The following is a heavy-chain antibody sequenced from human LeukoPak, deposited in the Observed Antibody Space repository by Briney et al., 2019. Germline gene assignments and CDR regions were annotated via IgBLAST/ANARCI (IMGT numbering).Heavy chain of an antibody. D-gene: IGHD4-17*01. CDR2: INHSGST. V-gene: IGHV4-34*01. CDR1: GGSFSGYY. J-gene: IGHJ4*02. Sequence: SETLSLTCAVYGGSFSGYYWSWIRQPPGKGLEWIGEINHSGSTNYNPSLKSRVTISVDTSKNQFSLKLSSVTAADTAVYYCAREDIDGTVTTLTPYYVDYWGQGTLVTVSS. CDR3: AREDIDGTVTTLTPYYVDY.